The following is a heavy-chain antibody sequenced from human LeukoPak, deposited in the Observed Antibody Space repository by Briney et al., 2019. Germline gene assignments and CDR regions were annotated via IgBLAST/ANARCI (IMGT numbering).Heavy chain of an antibody. CDR3: ARDVWTGVAVSDY. D-gene: IGHD6-19*01. CDR2: IKEDGSIQ. V-gene: IGHV3-7*01. J-gene: IGHJ4*02. Sequence: PGGSLKLPCVASGFTFSSYWMTWSPQAPGKGLEWLANIKEDGSIQYYLDSVRGRFTISRDNAKTSVYLQLNSLRADDTAVYYCARDVWTGVAVSDYWGQGTLVTVSS. CDR1: GFTFSSYW.